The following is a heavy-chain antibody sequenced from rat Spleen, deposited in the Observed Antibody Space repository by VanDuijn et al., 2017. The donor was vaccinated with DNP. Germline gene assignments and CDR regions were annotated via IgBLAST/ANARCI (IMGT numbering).Heavy chain of an antibody. CDR2: ISYSGGT. D-gene: IGHD1-5*01. J-gene: IGHJ2*01. Sequence: EVQLQESGPGLLKPSQSLSLTCSVTGYPIISNYWGWIRKFPGNKMEWIGHISYSGGTTYRPSLKSRIYITRDTSKNQFFLQLSSVTTEDTATYYCARWNLGTSTLDYWGQGVMVTVSS. V-gene: IGHV3-1*01. CDR3: ARWNLGTSTLDY. CDR1: GYPIISNY.